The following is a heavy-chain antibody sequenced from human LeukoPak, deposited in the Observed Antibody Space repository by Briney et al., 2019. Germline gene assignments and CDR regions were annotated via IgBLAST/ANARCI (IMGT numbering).Heavy chain of an antibody. V-gene: IGHV1-18*01. D-gene: IGHD3-22*01. Sequence: ASVKVSCKASGYTFTSYGISWVRQAPGQGLEWMGWISAYNGNTNYAQKLQGRVTMTTDTSTSTAYMELRSLRSDDTAVYYCARETTNYYDSSGYANDYWGQGTLVTVSS. CDR2: ISAYNGNT. J-gene: IGHJ4*02. CDR1: GYTFTSYG. CDR3: ARETTNYYDSSGYANDY.